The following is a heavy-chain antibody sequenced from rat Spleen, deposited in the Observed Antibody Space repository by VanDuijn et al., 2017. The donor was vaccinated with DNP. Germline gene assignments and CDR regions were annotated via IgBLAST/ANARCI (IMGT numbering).Heavy chain of an antibody. Sequence: EVLLVESDGGLVQPGRSIKLSCAVSGFTFSDYYMAWVRQAPAKGLEWVATISYNGGTPYYRDSVKGRFTISRDNAQSTLYLQMDSLRSEDTATYYCTRHRTIMPYYYAMDAWGQGASVTVSS. CDR1: GFTFSDYY. D-gene: IGHD1-12*01. J-gene: IGHJ4*01. CDR3: TRHRTIMPYYYAMDA. CDR2: ISYNGGTP. V-gene: IGHV5-7*01.